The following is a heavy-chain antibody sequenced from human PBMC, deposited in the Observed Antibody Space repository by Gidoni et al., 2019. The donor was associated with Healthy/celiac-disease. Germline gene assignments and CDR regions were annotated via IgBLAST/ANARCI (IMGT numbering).Heavy chain of an antibody. D-gene: IGHD4-17*01. CDR2: ISSSSSYI. J-gene: IGHJ3*02. Sequence: EVQLVESGGGLVKPGGSLRLSCASSGSPFISYSMNWVHQAPGKGLVWVSFISSSSSYIYYADSVKGRFTISRDNAKNSRYLHMNSLRAEDTAVYYCARPLHDYGDYVRVAFDIWGHGTMVTVSS. CDR3: ARPLHDYGDYVRVAFDI. CDR1: GSPFISYS. V-gene: IGHV3-21*05.